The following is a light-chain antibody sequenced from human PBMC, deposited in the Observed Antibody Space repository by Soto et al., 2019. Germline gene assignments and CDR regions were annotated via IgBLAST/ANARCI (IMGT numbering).Light chain of an antibody. J-gene: IGLJ1*01. V-gene: IGLV2-14*01. CDR3: SSYTSSTTEV. Sequence: QSVLTQPASVYESPGQSITISCTGTSNDVGGYNYVSWYQQHPGKAPKLMIYDVSSRPSGVSNRFSGSKSGNTASLTISGLQAEDEADYYCSSYTSSTTEVFGTGTKVTVL. CDR1: SNDVGGYNY. CDR2: DVS.